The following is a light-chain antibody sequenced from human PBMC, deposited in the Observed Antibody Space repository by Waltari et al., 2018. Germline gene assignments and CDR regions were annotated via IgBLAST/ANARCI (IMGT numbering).Light chain of an antibody. J-gene: IGKJ5*01. Sequence: AIQLTQSPSSLSASVGDRVTIACRASQDINSHLAWYQQKPGKAPKLLIYYASSLQSGVPSRFSGSGSGTDFTLTISSLQPEDFATYHCQHFKTYPITFGQGTRLEIK. V-gene: IGKV1-13*02. CDR3: QHFKTYPIT. CDR1: QDINSH. CDR2: YAS.